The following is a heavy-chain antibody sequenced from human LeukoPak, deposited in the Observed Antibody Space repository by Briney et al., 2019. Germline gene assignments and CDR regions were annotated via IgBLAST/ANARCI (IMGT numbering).Heavy chain of an antibody. CDR3: AKARVRRGYYYYGMDV. J-gene: IGHJ6*02. CDR2: FWGDGGRT. D-gene: IGHD1-1*01. CDR1: GFTLYDFV. V-gene: IGHV3-43*02. Sequence: AGGSLRLSCAASGFTLYDFVMQWGRQSPGEGLEWGSLFWGDGGRTYYADSVKGRFTISRDNSKNFLYLQMNSLRTEDTALYYCAKARVRRGYYYYGMDVWGQGTTVTVSS.